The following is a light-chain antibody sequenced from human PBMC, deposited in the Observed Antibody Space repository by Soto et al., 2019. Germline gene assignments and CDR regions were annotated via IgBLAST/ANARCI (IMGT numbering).Light chain of an antibody. J-gene: IGLJ1*01. CDR3: CSYAGSPWV. Sequence: QSALTQPPSVSGSPGQSVTISCTGSSSDVGGYNFVSWYHQYPGKAPKLLIYDVNKRPSGVPHRFSGSRSGNTASLTISGLQAEDEADYFCCSYAGSPWVFGTGTKLTVL. V-gene: IGLV2-11*01. CDR2: DVN. CDR1: SSDVGGYNF.